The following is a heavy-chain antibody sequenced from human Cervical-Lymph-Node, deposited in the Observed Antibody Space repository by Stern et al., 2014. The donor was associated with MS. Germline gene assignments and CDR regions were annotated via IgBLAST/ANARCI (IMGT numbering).Heavy chain of an antibody. Sequence: EMQLVESGGGLVQPGGSLRLSCEAFGFPVGASYMNWVRQAPGKGLEWVSRIHTVGTTHYADSVKGRFTISRANAKNALYLQMDRLTVEDTAVYYCAREIAGRRFEDWGRGTLVAVSP. CDR3: AREIAGRRFED. CDR1: GFPVGASY. J-gene: IGHJ4*02. V-gene: IGHV3-66*01. D-gene: IGHD6-6*01. CDR2: IHTVGTT.